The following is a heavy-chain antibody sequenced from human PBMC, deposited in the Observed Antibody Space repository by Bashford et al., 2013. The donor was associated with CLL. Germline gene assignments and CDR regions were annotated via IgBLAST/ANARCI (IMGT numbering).Heavy chain of an antibody. V-gene: IGHV5-51*01. Sequence: LGESLKISCQGSGYSFTTYWIGWVRQMPGKGLEWMGIIYPGDSETIYSPSFQGQVIISADKSINTAYLQWSSLKASDTAMYYCARRATARLSWFDPWGQGTLVTVSS. D-gene: IGHD6-6*01. J-gene: IGHJ5*02. CDR2: IYPGDSET. CDR3: ARRATARLSWFDP. CDR1: GYSFTTYW.